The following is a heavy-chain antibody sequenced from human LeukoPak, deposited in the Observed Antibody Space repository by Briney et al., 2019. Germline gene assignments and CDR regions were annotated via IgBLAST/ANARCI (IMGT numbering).Heavy chain of an antibody. V-gene: IGHV3-21*01. J-gene: IGHJ5*02. CDR3: AREREGALSPIFTSGSYWFDP. CDR1: GFPFSSYS. Sequence: PGGSLRLSCAASGFPFSSYSMNWVRQAPGKGLEWGSSINSSSSYIYYADSVKGRFTISRDNAKNSLYLQMNSLRAEDTAVYYCAREREGALSPIFTSGSYWFDPWGQGTLVTVSS. D-gene: IGHD1-26*01. CDR2: INSSSSYI.